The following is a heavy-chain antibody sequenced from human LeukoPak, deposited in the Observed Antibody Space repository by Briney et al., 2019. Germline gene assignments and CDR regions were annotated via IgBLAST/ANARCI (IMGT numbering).Heavy chain of an antibody. CDR3: ARVRLYNTMNFDY. J-gene: IGHJ4*02. CDR1: GYTFTSYA. Sequence: ASVKLSCTASGYTFTSYAITWVRQAPGQGLEWMGWISASKSNTNYAQTLQGRFTITTDTPTTTAYMELRSVRSDDTAVYYCARVRLYNTMNFDYWGQGTLVSVSS. V-gene: IGHV1-18*01. CDR2: ISASKSNT. D-gene: IGHD3-22*01.